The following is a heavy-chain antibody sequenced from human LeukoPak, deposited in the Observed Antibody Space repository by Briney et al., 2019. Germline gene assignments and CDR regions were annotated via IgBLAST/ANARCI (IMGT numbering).Heavy chain of an antibody. Sequence: GESLKISCKGSGYSFTSYWIGWVRQMPGKGLEWRGIIYPGDSDTRYSPSFQGQVTISADKSISTAYLQWSSLKASDTAMYYCARSDYYDSSGYYPGVFDYWGQGTLVTVSS. V-gene: IGHV5-51*01. D-gene: IGHD3-22*01. J-gene: IGHJ4*02. CDR2: IYPGDSDT. CDR3: ARSDYYDSSGYYPGVFDY. CDR1: GYSFTSYW.